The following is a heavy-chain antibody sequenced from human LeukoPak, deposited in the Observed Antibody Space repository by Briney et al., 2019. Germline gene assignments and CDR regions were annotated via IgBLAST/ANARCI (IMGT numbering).Heavy chain of an antibody. V-gene: IGHV5-51*01. J-gene: IGHJ4*02. CDR2: IYPGDSDT. CDR1: GYSFTSYW. Sequence: GESLQISCKGSGYSFTSYWIGWVRQMPGKGLEWMGIIYPGDSDTRYSPSFQSHVTTSADKSISTAYLQWSSLKASDTAMYYCARQGGHYSNYFDYWGQGTLVTVSS. CDR3: ARQGGHYSNYFDY. D-gene: IGHD4-11*01.